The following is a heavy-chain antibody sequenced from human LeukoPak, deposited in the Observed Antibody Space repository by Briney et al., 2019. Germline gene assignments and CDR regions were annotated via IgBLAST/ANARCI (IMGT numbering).Heavy chain of an antibody. CDR2: ISANNGNT. CDR1: GYTFTSYA. Sequence: ASVKVSCKASGYTFTSYAIIWVRQAPGQGLEWMGWISANNGNTNYARQRQGRVTMTTDTSTSTAYMELRTLTSDDTAVYYCARQIVGATNWFDPWGQGTLVTVSS. CDR3: ARQIVGATNWFDP. D-gene: IGHD1-26*01. J-gene: IGHJ5*02. V-gene: IGHV1-18*01.